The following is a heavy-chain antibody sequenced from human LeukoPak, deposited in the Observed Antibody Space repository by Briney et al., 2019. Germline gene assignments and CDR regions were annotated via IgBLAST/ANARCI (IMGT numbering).Heavy chain of an antibody. CDR3: VRDLILVWTPGDDFDH. CDR1: GLSFSSFA. Sequence: GGSLRLSCAASGLSFSSFAMSGVRQGPARGLEWVSSIRGNGETFYANPLKGRFTISRENARNTLYLQMNSLTAEDTAVYYCVRDLILVWTPGDDFDHWGQGTLVTVSS. V-gene: IGHV3-23*01. J-gene: IGHJ4*02. CDR2: IRGNGET. D-gene: IGHD3-16*01.